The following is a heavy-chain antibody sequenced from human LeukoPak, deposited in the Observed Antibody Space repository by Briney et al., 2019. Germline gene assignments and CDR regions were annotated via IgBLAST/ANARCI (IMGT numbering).Heavy chain of an antibody. V-gene: IGHV3-30*02. J-gene: IGHJ4*02. CDR1: GFTFSSYG. D-gene: IGHD2-2*01. Sequence: PGGSLRLSCAASGFTFSSYGMHWVRQAPGKGLEWVAFIRYDGSNKYYADSVKGRFTISRDNSKNTLYLQMNSLRAEDTAVYYCAKDPHPIVVVPAAPDYWGQGTLVTVSS. CDR2: IRYDGSNK. CDR3: AKDPHPIVVVPAAPDY.